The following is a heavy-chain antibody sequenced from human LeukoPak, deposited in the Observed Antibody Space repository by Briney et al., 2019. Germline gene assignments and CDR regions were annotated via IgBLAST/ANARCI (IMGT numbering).Heavy chain of an antibody. D-gene: IGHD1/OR15-1a*01. CDR2: MSPVSGIG. Sequence: AAVKVSCRASGYIFNDFDINWGRQAPGEGLEGMGWMSPVSGIGESAQTFQSRVTLTRDTSISTAYMELSTLRSDDTALYYCARAPMGTAVLYWGQGTLVTVSS. J-gene: IGHJ4*02. CDR3: ARAPMGTAVLY. V-gene: IGHV1-8*01. CDR1: GYIFNDFD.